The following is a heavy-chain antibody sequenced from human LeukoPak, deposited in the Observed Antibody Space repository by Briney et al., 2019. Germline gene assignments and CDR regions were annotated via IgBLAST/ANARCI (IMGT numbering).Heavy chain of an antibody. CDR1: GFTFSDYY. Sequence: GGSLRLSCAASGFTFSDYYMSWIRQAPGKGLEWVSYISSSGSTIYYADSVKGRFTISRDNAKNSLYLQMNSLRAEDTAVYYCARERWFGESSPLPPDYWGQGTLVTVSS. CDR3: ARERWFGESSPLPPDY. D-gene: IGHD3-10*01. CDR2: ISSSGSTI. J-gene: IGHJ4*02. V-gene: IGHV3-11*01.